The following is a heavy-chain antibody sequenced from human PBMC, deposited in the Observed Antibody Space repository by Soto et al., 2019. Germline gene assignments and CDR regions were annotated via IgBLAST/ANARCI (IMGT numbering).Heavy chain of an antibody. D-gene: IGHD3-3*01. CDR2: IIPIFGTA. V-gene: IGHV1-69*06. CDR3: AMAYYDFWSGYPRYYYGMDV. Sequence: QVQLVQSGAEVKKPGSSVKVSCKASGGTFSSYAISWVRQAPGQGLEWMGGIIPIFGTANYAQKFQGRVKTTGDKSTSTGYRELSSLGSEDTAVYYCAMAYYDFWSGYPRYYYGMDVWGQGTTVTVSS. CDR1: GGTFSSYA. J-gene: IGHJ6*02.